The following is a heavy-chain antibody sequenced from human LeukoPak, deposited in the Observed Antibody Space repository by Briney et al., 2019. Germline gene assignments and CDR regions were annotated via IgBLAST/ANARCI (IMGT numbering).Heavy chain of an antibody. D-gene: IGHD4-11*01. CDR2: ISNDGNNQ. J-gene: IGHJ4*02. V-gene: IGHV3-30*04. CDR1: GFTFSSFP. CDR3: AKAPLRKKYSNAEYYFDS. Sequence: GRSLRLSCAASGFTFSSFPMHWVRQAPGKGLEWVAVISNDGNNQFYAESVKGRLTISRDNPKNTLYLQMNSLRGEDTAVYYCAKAPLRKKYSNAEYYFDSWGQGTLVTVSS.